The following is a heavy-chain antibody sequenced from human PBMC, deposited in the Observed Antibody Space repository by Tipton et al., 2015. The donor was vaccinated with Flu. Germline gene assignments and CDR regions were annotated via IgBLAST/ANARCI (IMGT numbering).Heavy chain of an antibody. D-gene: IGHD3-10*01. J-gene: IGHJ6*02. CDR1: GGSMNNYF. V-gene: IGHV4-59*01. CDR3: AGGPGGVPGTGRGQYFGLDV. CDR2: IYYGGST. Sequence: TLSLTCTVPGGSMNNYFWSWIRQRPGKGLEWIGYIYYGGSTDYNPSLKSRLPISQDTSKNQISLALASVTAADSAIYFCAGGPGGVPGTGRGQYFGLDVWGQGASVTVSS.